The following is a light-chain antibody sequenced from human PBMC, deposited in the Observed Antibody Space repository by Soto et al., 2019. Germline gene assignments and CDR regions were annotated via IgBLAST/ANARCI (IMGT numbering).Light chain of an antibody. Sequence: QSALTQPASVSGSPGQSITISCTGTSSDVGGYNYVSWYQQHPGRAPKLIIYEVSNRPSGVSNRFSGSKSGNTASLAISGLQAEDEADYYYSAYTTSNTLVVFGGGTKLNVL. V-gene: IGLV2-14*01. CDR2: EVS. J-gene: IGLJ2*01. CDR3: SAYTTSNTLVV. CDR1: SSDVGGYNY.